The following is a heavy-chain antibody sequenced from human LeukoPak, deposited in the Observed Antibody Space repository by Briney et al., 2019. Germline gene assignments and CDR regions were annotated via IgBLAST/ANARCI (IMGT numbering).Heavy chain of an antibody. CDR1: GFXFSNAW. J-gene: IGHJ4*02. D-gene: IGHD6-19*01. CDR3: TTDKVSGWNLGY. V-gene: IGHV3-15*01. CDR2: IKSKTDGGTT. Sequence: GRSLRLSCAASGFXFSNAWISWVRQAPGKGLEWVGRIKSKTDGGTTDYAAPVKGRFTISRDDSKNTLYLQMNSLKTEDTAVYYCTTDKVSGWNLGYWGQGTLVTVSS.